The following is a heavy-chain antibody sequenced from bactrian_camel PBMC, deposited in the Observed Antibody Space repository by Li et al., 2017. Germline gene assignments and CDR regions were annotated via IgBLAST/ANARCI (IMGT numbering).Heavy chain of an antibody. Sequence: HVQLVESGGGSVQSGGSLRLSCLASGGSGYCMGWFREVPGKESEAVAHVVTGGTFPYYADSVQGRFTLSQDNAKNMVYLQMNSLKPEDTAKYYCAARDGAGTYAGQGTQVTVS. CDR2: VVTGGTFP. D-gene: IGHD6*01. V-gene: IGHV3S53*01. CDR1: GGSGYC. J-gene: IGHJ4*01.